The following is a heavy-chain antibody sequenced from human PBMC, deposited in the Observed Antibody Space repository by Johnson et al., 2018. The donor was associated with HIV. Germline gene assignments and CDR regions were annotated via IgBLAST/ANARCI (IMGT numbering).Heavy chain of an antibody. V-gene: IGHV3-66*03. CDR3: AREPRLLTDAFDI. J-gene: IGHJ3*02. D-gene: IGHD5-18*01. CDR2: SWNSGSI. Sequence: MQLVESGGGLIQPGGSLRLSCVASGFTVSSNYMSWVRQAPGKGLEWVSGISWNSGSIGYVDSVKGRLTISRDNPWNTLYLQMNNLTTEDTAVYYCAREPRLLTDAFDIWGQGTMVTVSS. CDR1: GFTVSSNY.